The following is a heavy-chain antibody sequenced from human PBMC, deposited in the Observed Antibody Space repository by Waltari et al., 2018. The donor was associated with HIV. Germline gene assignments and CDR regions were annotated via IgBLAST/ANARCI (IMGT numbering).Heavy chain of an antibody. J-gene: IGHJ4*02. CDR3: ATASRVVVTDRAAFDY. D-gene: IGHD2-21*02. CDR2: FDPEDGEI. V-gene: IGHV1-24*01. Sequence: QVQLVQSGAEVKKPGASVQVSCKVSGYGLSDLSMPWVRQAPGKGPEWMGGFDPEDGEIIYAQHFQGRVTMTEDTSTDTAYMELSSLRSEDTAVYYCATASRVVVTDRAAFDYWGQGTLVTVSS. CDR1: GYGLSDLS.